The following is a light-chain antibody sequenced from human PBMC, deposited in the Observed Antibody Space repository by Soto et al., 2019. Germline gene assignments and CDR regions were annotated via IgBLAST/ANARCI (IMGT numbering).Light chain of an antibody. CDR3: SSYAGSKYWV. J-gene: IGLJ3*02. Sequence: QSALTQPPSASASPGQSVTISCTGTSSDIGGYNYVSWYQQHPGKAPKLMIYEVSKRPSGVPDRFSGSKSGSTASLTVSGLQAEDEADYYCSSYAGSKYWVFGGGTKVTVL. CDR2: EVS. CDR1: SSDIGGYNY. V-gene: IGLV2-8*01.